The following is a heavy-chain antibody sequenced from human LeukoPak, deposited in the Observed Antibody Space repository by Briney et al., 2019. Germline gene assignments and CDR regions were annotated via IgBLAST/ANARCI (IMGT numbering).Heavy chain of an antibody. CDR3: ARDCDRSGYFCY. J-gene: IGHJ4*02. V-gene: IGHV1-18*04. Sequence: ASVKVSCKASGYTLGGYYMHWVRQAPGQGLEWIGWISAYSGNTNCAQKLLGRVTVTTDTSTNTAYLELRSLTSDDTAVYYCARDCDRSGYFCYWGQGTLVTVSS. CDR1: GYTLGGYY. CDR2: ISAYSGNT. D-gene: IGHD3-22*01.